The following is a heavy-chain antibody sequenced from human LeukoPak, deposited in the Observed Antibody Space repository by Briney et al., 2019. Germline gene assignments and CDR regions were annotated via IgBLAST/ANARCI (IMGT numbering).Heavy chain of an antibody. CDR3: ARSGGGYSNFDY. CDR2: IYYSGST. Sequence: PSETLSLTCAVSGGSISSSNWWSWIRQPPGKGLEWIGYIYYSGSTNYNPSLKSRVTISVDTSKNQFSLELSSVTAADTVVYYCARSGGGYSNFDYWGQGTLVTVSS. CDR1: GGSISSSNW. J-gene: IGHJ4*02. V-gene: IGHV4-61*01. D-gene: IGHD3-22*01.